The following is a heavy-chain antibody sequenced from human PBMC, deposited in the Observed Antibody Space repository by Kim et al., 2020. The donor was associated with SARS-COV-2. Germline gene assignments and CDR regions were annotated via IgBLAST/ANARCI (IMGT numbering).Heavy chain of an antibody. CDR1: GFTFGDYA. V-gene: IGHV3-49*03. CDR3: TRPRAPYYYVWGSYRYDY. J-gene: IGHJ4*02. CDR2: IRSKAYGGTT. D-gene: IGHD3-16*02. Sequence: GGSLRLSCTASGFTFGDYAMSWFRQAPGKGLEWVGFIRSKAYGGTTEYAASVKGRFTISRDDSKSIAYLQMNSLKNEDTAVYSCTRPRAPYYYVWGSYRYDYWGQGALVTVSS.